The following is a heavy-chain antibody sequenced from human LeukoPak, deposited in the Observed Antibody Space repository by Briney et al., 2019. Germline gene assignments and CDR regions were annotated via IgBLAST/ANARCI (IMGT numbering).Heavy chain of an antibody. D-gene: IGHD2-2*01. CDR2: IYYSGST. Sequence: SETLSLTCTVSGGSISSSSYYWGWIRQPPGKGLEWIGSIYYSGSTYYNPSLKSRVTISVDTSKYQFSLKLSSVTAADTAVYYCARSEGEYQRNPNWFDPWGQGTLVTVSS. CDR3: ARSEGEYQRNPNWFDP. V-gene: IGHV4-39*01. J-gene: IGHJ5*02. CDR1: GGSISSSSYY.